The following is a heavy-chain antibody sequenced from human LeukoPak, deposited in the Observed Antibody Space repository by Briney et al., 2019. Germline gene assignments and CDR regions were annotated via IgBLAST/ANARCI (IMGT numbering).Heavy chain of an antibody. CDR1: GGTFSSYA. J-gene: IGHJ6*04. D-gene: IGHD2-15*01. CDR3: ASCSPGPYYYYGMDV. CDR2: FIPIFGTA. Sequence: SVKVSCKASGGTFSSYAISWVRQAPGQGLAWMGGFIPIFGTANYAQKFQGRVTMTADKSTSTAYMELSSLRSEDTAVYYCASCSPGPYYYYGMDVWGKGTTVTVSS. V-gene: IGHV1-69*06.